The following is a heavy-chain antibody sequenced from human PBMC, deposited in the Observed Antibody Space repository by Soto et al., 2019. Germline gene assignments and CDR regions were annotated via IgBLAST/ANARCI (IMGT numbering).Heavy chain of an antibody. CDR3: ARDEGPDAFDI. Sequence: QVQLVESGGGVVQPGRSLRLSCAASGFTFSSYGMHWVRQAPGKGLEWVAVIWYDGSNKYYADSAKGRFTISRDNSKNTLYLQMNSLRAEDTAVYYCARDEGPDAFDIWGQGTMVTVSS. J-gene: IGHJ3*02. V-gene: IGHV3-33*01. CDR1: GFTFSSYG. CDR2: IWYDGSNK.